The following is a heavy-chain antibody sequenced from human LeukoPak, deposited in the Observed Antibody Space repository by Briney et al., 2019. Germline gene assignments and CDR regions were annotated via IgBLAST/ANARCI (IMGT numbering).Heavy chain of an antibody. Sequence: PVGCLRLSSVAPGFTFRHAWIRCVRQAPGKGLEWVGRIIDNAGGGTPDYAAPVKGRFAISRDDSKNTLYLQMDSLKPEDTAVYYCTTWASLAAGFWGQGTLVTVSS. CDR2: IIDNAGGGTP. J-gene: IGHJ4*02. D-gene: IGHD2-15*01. CDR1: GFTFRHAW. V-gene: IGHV3-15*01. CDR3: TTWASLAAGF.